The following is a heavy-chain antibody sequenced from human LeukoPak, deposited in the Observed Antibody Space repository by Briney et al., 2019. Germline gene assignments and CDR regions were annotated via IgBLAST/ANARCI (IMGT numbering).Heavy chain of an antibody. J-gene: IGHJ5*02. D-gene: IGHD1-26*01. CDR2: IYYSGST. CDR1: GDSISSGDYY. Sequence: PSQTLSLTCTVSGDSISSGDYYWSWIRQPPGKGLEWIGYIYYSGSTNYNPSLKSRVTISVDTSKNQFSLNLSSVTAADTAVYYCARGYSGSYGRFDPWGQGTLVTVSS. CDR3: ARGYSGSYGRFDP. V-gene: IGHV4-61*08.